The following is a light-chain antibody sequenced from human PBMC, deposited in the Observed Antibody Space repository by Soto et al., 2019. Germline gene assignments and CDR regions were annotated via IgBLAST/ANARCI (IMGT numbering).Light chain of an antibody. CDR2: EGS. Sequence: QSALTQPASVSGSPGQSITISCTGTSSDVGSYNLVSWYQQHPGKAPKLMIYEGSKRPSGIPSRFSGSKSGNTASLTISGLQAEDEAEYSCCSYAGSSTYVFGTGTKVTVL. CDR3: CSYAGSSTYV. V-gene: IGLV2-23*01. J-gene: IGLJ1*01. CDR1: SSDVGSYNL.